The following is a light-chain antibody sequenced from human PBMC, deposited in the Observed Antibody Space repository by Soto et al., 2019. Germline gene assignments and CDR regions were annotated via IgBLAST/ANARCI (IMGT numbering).Light chain of an antibody. Sequence: DIQMTQSPSSLSASVGDRVTVTCRASQTISTYLNWYQQNSGKAPKLLIYAASTLQSGVPSRFSGSGSGTDFTLTISSLQPEDFATYYCQQSSGIPYTFGQGPKLEIK. V-gene: IGKV1-39*01. CDR3: QQSSGIPYT. CDR1: QTISTY. J-gene: IGKJ2*01. CDR2: AAS.